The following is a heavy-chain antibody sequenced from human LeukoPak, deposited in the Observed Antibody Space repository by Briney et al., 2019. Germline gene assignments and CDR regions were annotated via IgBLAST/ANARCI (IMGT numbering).Heavy chain of an antibody. CDR3: ARAGYYGSGSYYNVHYYYYYMDV. Sequence: GASVKVSRKASGYTFTSYYMHWVRQAPGQGLEWMGIINPSGGSTSYAQKFQGRVTMTRDTSTSTVYMELSSLRSEDTAVYYCARAGYYGSGSYYNVHYYYYYMDVWGKGTTVTISS. CDR1: GYTFTSYY. V-gene: IGHV1-46*01. CDR2: INPSGGST. D-gene: IGHD3-10*01. J-gene: IGHJ6*03.